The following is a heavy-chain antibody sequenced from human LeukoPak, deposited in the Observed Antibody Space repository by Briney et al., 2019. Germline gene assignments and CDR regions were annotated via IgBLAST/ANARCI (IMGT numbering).Heavy chain of an antibody. CDR3: AKAPRELLWFGYYFDY. D-gene: IGHD3-10*01. V-gene: IGHV3-23*01. Sequence: PGGSLRLSCAASGFTFSSYAMSWVRQAPGKGLEWVSAISGSGGSTYYADSVKGRFTISRDNSKNTLYLQMNSLRAEDTAVYYCAKAPRELLWFGYYFDYWGQGNPGHRLL. CDR1: GFTFSSYA. J-gene: IGHJ4*02. CDR2: ISGSGGST.